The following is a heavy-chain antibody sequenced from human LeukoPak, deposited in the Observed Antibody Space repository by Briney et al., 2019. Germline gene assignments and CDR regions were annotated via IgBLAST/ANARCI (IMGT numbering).Heavy chain of an antibody. D-gene: IGHD2-21*02. J-gene: IGHJ3*02. CDR2: IYYSGST. CDR1: GYSISTGYY. V-gene: IGHV4-38-2*02. CDR3: ARDPLLSYIVVVTASGAFDI. Sequence: PSETLSLTCTVSGYSISTGYYWGWIRQPPGKGLEWIGSIYYSGSTYYNPSLKSRVTISVDTSKNQFSLKLSSVTAADTAVYYCARDPLLSYIVVVTASGAFDIWGRGTMVTVSS.